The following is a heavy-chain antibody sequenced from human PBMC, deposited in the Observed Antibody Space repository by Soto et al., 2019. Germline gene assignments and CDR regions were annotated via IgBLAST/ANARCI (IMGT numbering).Heavy chain of an antibody. CDR1: GFTVSSNY. Sequence: EVQLVETGGGLIQPGGSLRLSCAASGFTVSSNYMSWVRQAPGKGLEWVSVIYSGGSTYYADSVKGRFTISRDNSKNTLYLQMNSLRAEDTAVYYCAILGYCSGGSCYPLRTPYWYFDLWGRGTLVTVSS. D-gene: IGHD2-15*01. CDR2: IYSGGST. CDR3: AILGYCSGGSCYPLRTPYWYFDL. V-gene: IGHV3-53*02. J-gene: IGHJ2*01.